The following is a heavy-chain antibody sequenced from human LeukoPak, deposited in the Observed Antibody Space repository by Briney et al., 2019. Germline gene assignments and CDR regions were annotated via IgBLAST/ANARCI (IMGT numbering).Heavy chain of an antibody. Sequence: PGGSLRLSRAASGFSFTNYAMGWVRQAPGKGREWVSAISASDANTYYADSLNGRFTISRDNSKNTLYLQMNSLRADDTAVYYCAKGRALEVVAALNYWGQGTVVTVSS. J-gene: IGHJ4*02. D-gene: IGHD2-15*01. CDR3: AKGRALEVVAALNY. V-gene: IGHV3-23*01. CDR2: ISASDANT. CDR1: GFSFTNYA.